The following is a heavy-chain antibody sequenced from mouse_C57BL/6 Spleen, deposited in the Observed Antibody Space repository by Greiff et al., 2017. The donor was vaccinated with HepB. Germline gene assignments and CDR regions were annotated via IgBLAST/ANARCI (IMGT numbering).Heavy chain of an antibody. D-gene: IGHD2-4*01. CDR3: AREKDDYDGFDY. V-gene: IGHV1-59*01. CDR1: GYTFTSYW. J-gene: IGHJ2*01. CDR2: IDPSDSST. Sequence: QVQLQQPGAELVRPGTSVKLSCKASGYTFTSYWMHWVKQRPGQGLEWIGVIDPSDSSTNYNQKFKGKATLTVDTSSSTAYMQLSSLTSEDSAVYYCAREKDDYDGFDYWGQGTTLTVSS.